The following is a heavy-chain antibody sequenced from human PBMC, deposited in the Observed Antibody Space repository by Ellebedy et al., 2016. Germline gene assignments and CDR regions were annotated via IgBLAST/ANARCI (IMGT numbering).Heavy chain of an antibody. CDR2: IIASGTST. CDR3: AKNSFGELPY. Sequence: GGSLRLXCGSSGLTLDTYGMNWVRQAPGKGLEWVSAIIASGTSTYYADSVKGRFTISRDNSKNTLYLQMNSLRADDTAVYYCAKNSFGELPYWGQGTLVTVSS. D-gene: IGHD3-10*01. V-gene: IGHV3-23*01. CDR1: GLTLDTYG. J-gene: IGHJ1*01.